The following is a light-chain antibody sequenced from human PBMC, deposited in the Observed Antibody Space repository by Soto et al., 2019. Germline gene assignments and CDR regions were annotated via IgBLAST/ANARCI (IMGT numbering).Light chain of an antibody. CDR2: QVS. Sequence: DIVMTQSPLSLPVTLGQPASISCRSTQSLVHSNGNTYLTWFQQRPGQSPRRLIYQVSKRDYGVPDRFSGSGSGTDFTLEISRVEPEDVGVYSCMQGTQWPFTFGQGTKLEIK. V-gene: IGKV2-30*02. CDR3: MQGTQWPFT. J-gene: IGKJ2*01. CDR1: QSLVHSNGNTY.